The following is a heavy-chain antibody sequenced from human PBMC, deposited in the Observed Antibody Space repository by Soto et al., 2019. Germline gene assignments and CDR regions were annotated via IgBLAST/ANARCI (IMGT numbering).Heavy chain of an antibody. V-gene: IGHV3-53*01. Sequence: GSLRLSCAASGFTVSSYYMSWVRQAPGKGLEWVSAIYSGGSTYYTDSVEGRFTISRDISTKTLYLQMNSLRVDDTAVYFCARDRGDFRSVSCFASFYFGMKVWAKGPTVTVCS. CDR3: ARDRGDFRSVSCFASFYFGMKV. CDR2: IYSGGST. D-gene: IGHD3-3*01. CDR1: GFTVSSYY. J-gene: IGHJ6*04.